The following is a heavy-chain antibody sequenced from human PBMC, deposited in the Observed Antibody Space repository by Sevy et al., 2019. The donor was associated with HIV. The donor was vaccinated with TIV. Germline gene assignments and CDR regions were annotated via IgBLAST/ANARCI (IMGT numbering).Heavy chain of an antibody. J-gene: IGHJ4*02. V-gene: IGHV3-30*02. CDR3: VKEGGGDAGDH. D-gene: IGHD2-21*01. Sequence: GGSRRLSCAASGFSYSSYGMHWVRQAPGKGLEWVAYIQYDGNNKDYADAVKVRFTISKDNSKTTLDLQMNSLRVEDTAVYYCVKEGGGDAGDHWGQGTLVTVSS. CDR1: GFSYSSYG. CDR2: IQYDGNNK.